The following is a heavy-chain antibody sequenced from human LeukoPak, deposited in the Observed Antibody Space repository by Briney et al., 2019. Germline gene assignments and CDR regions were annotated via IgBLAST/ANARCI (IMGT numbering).Heavy chain of an antibody. CDR2: IRYDGINK. D-gene: IGHD1-26*01. V-gene: IGHV3-30*02. CDR3: AKDLLGATSY. CDR1: GFIFSNDG. J-gene: IGHJ4*02. Sequence: PGGSLKLSCAASGFIFSNDGIHWVRQAPGKGLEWVAFIRYDGINKYYADSVKGRFTISRDNSKNTLYLQMNSLRGEDTALYYCAKDLLGATSYWGQGTLSPSPQ.